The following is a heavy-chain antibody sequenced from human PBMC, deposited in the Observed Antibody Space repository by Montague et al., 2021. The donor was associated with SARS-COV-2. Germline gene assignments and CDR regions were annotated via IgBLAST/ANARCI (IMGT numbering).Heavy chain of an antibody. Sequence: SLRLSCAASGFIFSDYYMTWVRQAPGKGLEWVSYISSSGTFIYYADSLKGRFTISRGNAKNSLYLQMNSLTAEDTAVYYCGRDAKATVYWGQGTLVTVSS. CDR1: GFIFSDYY. V-gene: IGHV3-11*01. CDR2: ISSSGTFI. J-gene: IGHJ4*02. D-gene: IGHD1-1*01. CDR3: GRDAKATVY.